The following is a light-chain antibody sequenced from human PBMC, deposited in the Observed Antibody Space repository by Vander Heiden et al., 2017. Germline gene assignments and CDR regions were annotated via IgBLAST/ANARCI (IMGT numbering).Light chain of an antibody. J-gene: IGLJ2*01. CDR1: SSNIGSNS. CDR2: GNE. CDR3: AAWDDSLNGPL. Sequence: QSVLTQPPSAPATPGQRVTISWFGVSSNIGSNSVNWYQQIPGTAPRLLIFGNEQRPSGVPDRFSGSKSGTSASLAISGLQSEDEGDYYCAAWDDSLNGPLFGGGTKLSVL. V-gene: IGLV1-44*01.